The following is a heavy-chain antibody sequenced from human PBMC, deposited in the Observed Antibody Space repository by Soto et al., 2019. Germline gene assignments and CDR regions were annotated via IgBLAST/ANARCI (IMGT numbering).Heavy chain of an antibody. Sequence: ASVKVSCKASGYTFTSYDINWVRQATGQGLEWMGWMNPNSGNTGYAQKFQGRVTMTRNTSISTAYMELSSLRSEDTAVYYCARGQYGYSSSWYYYYGMDVWGQGTTVTVSS. V-gene: IGHV1-8*01. CDR2: MNPNSGNT. J-gene: IGHJ6*02. CDR1: GYTFTSYD. D-gene: IGHD6-13*01. CDR3: ARGQYGYSSSWYYYYGMDV.